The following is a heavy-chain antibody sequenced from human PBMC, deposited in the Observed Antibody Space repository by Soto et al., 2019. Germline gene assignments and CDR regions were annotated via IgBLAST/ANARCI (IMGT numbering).Heavy chain of an antibody. V-gene: IGHV4-4*07. J-gene: IGHJ4*02. CDR1: GGSISRYH. CDR3: ARDFGSWHDH. D-gene: IGHD6-13*01. Sequence: PSEILSLTCSVSGGSISRYHLTWIRQPAGKGLEWIGRIFTSGTKYNPSLESRVTMSVDTSKTQFSLNLSSVTAADTAVYYCARDFGSWHDHWGQGTLVTVSS. CDR2: IFTSGT.